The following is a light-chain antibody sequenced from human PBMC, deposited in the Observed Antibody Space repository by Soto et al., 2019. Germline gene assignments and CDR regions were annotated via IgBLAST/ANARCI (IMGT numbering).Light chain of an antibody. Sequence: DIVLTQSPDSLAVSLGERATINCKSSQSVLYSSNNNNYLAWYQQRPGHPPNLLIYWASTRESGVPDRFSGSGSGTDFTLTISNLQAEDVAVYYCQQYYGAPHTFGQGTKLEIK. V-gene: IGKV4-1*01. CDR1: QSVLYSSNNNNY. CDR3: QQYYGAPHT. CDR2: WAS. J-gene: IGKJ2*01.